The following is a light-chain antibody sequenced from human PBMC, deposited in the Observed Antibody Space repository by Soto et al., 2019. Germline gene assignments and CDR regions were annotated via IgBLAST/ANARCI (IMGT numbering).Light chain of an antibody. CDR3: QQYNNWPRT. J-gene: IGKJ1*01. CDR2: DAS. V-gene: IGKV3-15*01. Sequence: EIVLTQSPGTLSLSPGERATLSCRASQSVSSNLAWYRQKPGQAPRLLIYDASTWATGIPARFSGSGSGTEFTLTISSLQSEDFAVYYCQQYNNWPRTFGQGTKVDI. CDR1: QSVSSN.